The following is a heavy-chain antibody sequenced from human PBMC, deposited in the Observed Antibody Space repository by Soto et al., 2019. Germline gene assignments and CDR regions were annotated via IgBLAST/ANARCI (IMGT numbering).Heavy chain of an antibody. CDR2: IIPVFGTP. D-gene: IGHD3-22*01. J-gene: IGHJ6*02. CDR3: ARGDATKIVVTTYFAMDL. CDR1: GGSLSNYG. V-gene: IGHV1-69*12. Sequence: QVQLVQSGAEVKKPGSSVKVSCKASGGSLSNYGISWVRQAPGQGLEWMGAIIPVFGTPNYAQKFQDRVTITADESTTTVYMEVRSLTSEDTAVYYCARGDATKIVVTTYFAMDLWGQGTTVTVSS.